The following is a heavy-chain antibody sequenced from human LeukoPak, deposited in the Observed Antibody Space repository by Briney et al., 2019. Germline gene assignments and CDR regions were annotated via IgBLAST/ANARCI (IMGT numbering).Heavy chain of an antibody. J-gene: IGHJ6*03. CDR3: ARGKTSYGPYYYYYMDV. V-gene: IGHV4-59*11. D-gene: IGHD5-18*01. CDR2: IYYSGST. Sequence: SETLCLTCTVSGGSMSSHYWSWIRQPPGKGLEWIGYIYYSGSTNYNPSLKSRVTISVDTSKNQFSLKLSSVTAADTAVYYCARGKTSYGPYYYYYMDVWGKGTTVTVSS. CDR1: GGSMSSHY.